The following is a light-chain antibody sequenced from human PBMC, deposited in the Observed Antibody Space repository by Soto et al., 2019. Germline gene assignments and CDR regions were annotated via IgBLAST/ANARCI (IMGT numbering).Light chain of an antibody. CDR3: SSYTTSNTRQIV. J-gene: IGLJ1*01. CDR1: SSDVGGYNY. CDR2: DVS. V-gene: IGLV2-14*01. Sequence: SVLTQPASVSGSPGQSITISCTGTSSDVGGYNYVSWYQQHPGKAPKFMIYDVSNRPSGVSNRFSGSKSGNTASLTISGLQAEDEADYYCSSYTTSNTRQIVFGTGTKVTVL.